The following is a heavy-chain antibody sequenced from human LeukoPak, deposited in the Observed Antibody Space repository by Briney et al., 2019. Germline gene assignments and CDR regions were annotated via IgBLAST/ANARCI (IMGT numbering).Heavy chain of an antibody. CDR2: INHSGST. V-gene: IGHV4-34*01. CDR3: ARGQLSSTNCTNGVCLDY. J-gene: IGHJ4*02. CDR1: GGSFSGYY. Sequence: SETLSLTCAVYGGSFSGYYWSWIRQPPGKGLEWIGEINHSGSTTYNPSLKSRVTISVDTSKNQFSLKLSSVTAADTAVYYCARGQLSSTNCTNGVCLDYWGQGTLVTVSS. D-gene: IGHD2-8*01.